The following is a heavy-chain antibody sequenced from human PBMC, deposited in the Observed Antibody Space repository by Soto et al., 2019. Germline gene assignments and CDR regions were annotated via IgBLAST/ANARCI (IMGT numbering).Heavy chain of an antibody. D-gene: IGHD1-1*01. Sequence: QVQLVESGGGVVQPGRSLRLSCAASGFTFSSYGMHWVRQAPGKGLEWVAVIWYDGSNKYYADSVKGRFTISRDNSKNTLYLQMNSLRAEDTAVYYCARQSKVHAAAPYYYYGMDVWGQGTTVTVSS. V-gene: IGHV3-33*01. J-gene: IGHJ6*02. CDR2: IWYDGSNK. CDR1: GFTFSSYG. CDR3: ARQSKVHAAAPYYYYGMDV.